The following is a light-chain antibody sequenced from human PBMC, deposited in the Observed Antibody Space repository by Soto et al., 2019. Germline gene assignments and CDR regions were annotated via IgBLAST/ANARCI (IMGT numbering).Light chain of an antibody. Sequence: DVHMTQSPSSVSASVGDRVTITCRASQDISTWLAWYQQKPGKAPKVLIYAASNLQGGVPSRFSGSGSGTDFPLTISSLQPEDFATYYCQQATDFPLTFGGGTKVEIK. V-gene: IGKV1-12*01. CDR1: QDISTW. J-gene: IGKJ4*01. CDR2: AAS. CDR3: QQATDFPLT.